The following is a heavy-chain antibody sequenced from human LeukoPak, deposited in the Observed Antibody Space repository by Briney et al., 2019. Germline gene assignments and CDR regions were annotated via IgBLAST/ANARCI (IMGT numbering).Heavy chain of an antibody. CDR3: ARGGSHDYGDYVYFY. CDR1: GGSISSGDYY. J-gene: IGHJ4*02. Sequence: PSETLSLTCTVSGGSISSGDYYWSWIRQPPGKGLEWIGYIYYSGSTYYNPSLKSRVTISVDTSKNQLSLKLSSVTAADTAVYYCARGGSHDYGDYVYFYWGQGTLVTVSS. D-gene: IGHD4-17*01. CDR2: IYYSGST. V-gene: IGHV4-30-4*01.